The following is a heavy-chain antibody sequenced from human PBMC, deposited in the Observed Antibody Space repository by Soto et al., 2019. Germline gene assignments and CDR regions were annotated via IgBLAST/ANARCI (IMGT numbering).Heavy chain of an antibody. CDR1: GGSISSYY. Sequence: SETLSLTCTVSGGSISSYYWSWIRQPPGKGLEWIGYIYNSGSTNYNPSPKSRVTISVDTSKNQFSLKLSSVTAADTAVYYCAKDSGYNYGYFRWFDPWGQGTLVTVSS. V-gene: IGHV4-4*08. J-gene: IGHJ5*02. CDR3: AKDSGYNYGYFRWFDP. CDR2: IYNSGST. D-gene: IGHD5-18*01.